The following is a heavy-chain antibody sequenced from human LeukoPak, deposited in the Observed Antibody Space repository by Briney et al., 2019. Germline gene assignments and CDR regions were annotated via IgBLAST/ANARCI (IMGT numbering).Heavy chain of an antibody. J-gene: IGHJ4*02. V-gene: IGHV4-4*07. CDR1: GGPFSSFH. Sequence: TSETLSLTCTVSGGPFSSFHWSWIRQPAGKGLEWLGLIYTSGSTNYSPSLKSGLTMSVDASKHQFSLKLSSVTAADTAVYYCARDFDSWGQGTLVTVSS. CDR3: ARDFDS. CDR2: IYTSGST.